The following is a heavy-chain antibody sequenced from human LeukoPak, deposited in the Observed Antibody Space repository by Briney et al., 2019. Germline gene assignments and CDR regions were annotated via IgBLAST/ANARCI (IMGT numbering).Heavy chain of an antibody. CDR3: AKLVTGRPSGHMDV. Sequence: GGSLRLSCAASGFIFSNYAMSWVRQAPGKGLEWVSGISGNGGSTSYADSVKGRFTISRDNSKNTLYVQMSSLRAGDTAVYYCAKLVTGRPSGHMDVWGKGTTVTVSS. V-gene: IGHV3-23*01. J-gene: IGHJ6*03. D-gene: IGHD6-6*01. CDR1: GFIFSNYA. CDR2: ISGNGGST.